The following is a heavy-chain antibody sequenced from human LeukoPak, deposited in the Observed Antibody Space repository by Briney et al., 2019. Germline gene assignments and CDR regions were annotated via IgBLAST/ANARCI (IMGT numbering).Heavy chain of an antibody. J-gene: IGHJ6*02. V-gene: IGHV4-39*07. CDR3: ARDYYDSSGPYYYYGMDV. D-gene: IGHD3-22*01. Sequence: SETLSLTCTVSGGSISSSSYYWGWIRQPPGKGLEWIGSIYYSGSTYYNPSLKSRVTISVDTSKNQFSLKLSSVTAADTAVYYCARDYYDSSGPYYYYGMDVWGQGTTVTVSS. CDR2: IYYSGST. CDR1: GGSISSSSYY.